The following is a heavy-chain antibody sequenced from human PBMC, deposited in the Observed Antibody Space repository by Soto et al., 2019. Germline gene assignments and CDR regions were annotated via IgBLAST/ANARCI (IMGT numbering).Heavy chain of an antibody. V-gene: IGHV3-74*01. Sequence: PGGSLRLSCAASGFTFSRFWMHWVRQAPGKGLVWVSRINTDGSSTTYADSVKGRFTISRDNAKNTLYLQMDSLRAEDTGVYYCTRDPGAYSSTWSFYFDSWGQGTLGTVSS. D-gene: IGHD6-13*01. CDR2: INTDGSST. CDR3: TRDPGAYSSTWSFYFDS. CDR1: GFTFSRFW. J-gene: IGHJ4*02.